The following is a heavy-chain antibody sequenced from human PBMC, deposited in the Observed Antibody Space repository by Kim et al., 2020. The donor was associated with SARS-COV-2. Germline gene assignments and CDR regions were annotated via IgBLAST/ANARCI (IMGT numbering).Heavy chain of an antibody. CDR1: GFTFSSYA. Sequence: GGSLRLSCAASGFTFSSYAMSWVRQAPGKGLEWVSAISGSGGSTYYADSVKGRFTISRDNSKNTLYLQMNSLRAEDTAVYYCAKDLLGGGAARPLLALYWGQGTLVTVSS. J-gene: IGHJ4*02. D-gene: IGHD6-6*01. V-gene: IGHV3-23*01. CDR2: ISGSGGST. CDR3: AKDLLGGGAARPLLALY.